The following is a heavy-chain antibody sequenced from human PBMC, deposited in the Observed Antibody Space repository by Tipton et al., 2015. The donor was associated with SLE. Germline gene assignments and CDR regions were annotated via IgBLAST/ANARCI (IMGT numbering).Heavy chain of an antibody. Sequence: SLRLSCAASGFTFSSYGMHWVRQAPGKGLEWVAVISYDGSNKYYADSVKGRFTISRDNSKNTLYLQMNSLRAEDTAVYYCANAIAAAGAFDIWGQGTMVTVSS. CDR2: ISYDGSNK. CDR1: GFTFSSYG. J-gene: IGHJ3*02. CDR3: ANAIAAAGAFDI. V-gene: IGHV3-30*18. D-gene: IGHD6-13*01.